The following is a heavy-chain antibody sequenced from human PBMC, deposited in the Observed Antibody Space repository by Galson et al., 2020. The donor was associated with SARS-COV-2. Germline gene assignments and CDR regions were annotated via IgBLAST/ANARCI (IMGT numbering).Heavy chain of an antibody. CDR2: INSDGSST. J-gene: IGHJ6*03. D-gene: IGHD3-3*01. CDR3: ARDGGSYMDV. Sequence: GEYLKISCAASGFTFSSYWMHWVRQAPGKGLVWVSRINSDGSSTTYADSVKGRFTIPRDNSKNTLYLQMNSLRAEDTAVYYWARDGGSYMDVWGKGTTVTVSS. V-gene: IGHV3-74*01. CDR1: GFTFSSYW.